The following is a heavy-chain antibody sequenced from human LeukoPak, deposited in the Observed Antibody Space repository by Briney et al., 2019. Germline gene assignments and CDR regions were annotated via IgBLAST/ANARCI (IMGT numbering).Heavy chain of an antibody. Sequence: SETLSLTCSVSGGSISSGDYYWSWIRQPPGRGLEWIGYIYYSGSTYYNPSLKSRLTISVDRSKNQFSLNLTSVTAADTAVYYCAREAVSGAGFFDYWGQGTLVTVSS. CDR2: IYYSGST. V-gene: IGHV4-30-4*08. J-gene: IGHJ4*02. CDR3: AREAVSGAGFFDY. CDR1: GGSISSGDYY. D-gene: IGHD6-13*01.